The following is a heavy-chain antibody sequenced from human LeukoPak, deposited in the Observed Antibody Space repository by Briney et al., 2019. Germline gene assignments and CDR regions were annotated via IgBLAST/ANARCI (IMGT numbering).Heavy chain of an antibody. V-gene: IGHV4-39*01. CDR1: GGSISSSSYY. J-gene: IGHJ4*02. CDR2: IYYSGST. D-gene: IGHD3-10*01. Sequence: SETLSLTCTVSGGSISSSSYYWGWIRQPPGKGLEWIGTIYYSGSTYYNPSLKSRVTISVDTSKNQFSLKVSSVTAADTAVYYCARGRPYYRPYYFDYWGQGTLVTVSS. CDR3: ARGRPYYRPYYFDY.